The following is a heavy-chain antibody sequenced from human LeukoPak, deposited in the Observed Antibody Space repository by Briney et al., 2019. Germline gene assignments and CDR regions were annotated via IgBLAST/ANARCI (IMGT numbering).Heavy chain of an antibody. J-gene: IGHJ5*02. V-gene: IGHV1-69*05. D-gene: IGHD3-10*01. CDR2: IIPIFGTA. CDR3: ARAYYYGSGSYYRGFHWSDP. Sequence: GSSVEVSCKASGGTFSSYAISWVRQAPGQGLEWMGGIIPIFGTANYAQKFQGRVTITTDESTSTAYMELSSLRSEDTAVYYCARAYYYGSGSYYRGFHWSDPWGQGTLVTVSS. CDR1: GGTFSSYA.